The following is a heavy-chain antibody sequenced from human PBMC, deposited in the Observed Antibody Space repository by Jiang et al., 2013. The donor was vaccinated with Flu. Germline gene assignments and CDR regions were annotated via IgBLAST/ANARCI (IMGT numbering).Heavy chain of an antibody. CDR2: ISSSGSTI. D-gene: IGHD2-15*01. Sequence: FSSYEMNWVRQAPGKGLEWVSYISSSGSTIYYADSVKGRFTISRDNAKNSLYLQMNSLRVEDTAVYYCARDGYCSGGSCHSPDAFDIWSQGTMVTVSS. J-gene: IGHJ3*02. CDR1: FSSYE. CDR3: ARDGYCSGGSCHSPDAFDI. V-gene: IGHV3-48*03.